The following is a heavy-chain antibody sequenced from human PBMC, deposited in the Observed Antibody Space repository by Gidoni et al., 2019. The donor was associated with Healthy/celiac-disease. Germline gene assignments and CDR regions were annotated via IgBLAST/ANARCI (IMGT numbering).Heavy chain of an antibody. CDR3: ARGKEAMGTTGYPSGY. CDR2: ISSSSSYI. Sequence: EVQLVESGGGLVKPGGSLRLSCAASGFPFSSYSMNWVRQAPGKGLEWVSSISSSSSYIYYADSVKGRFTISRDNAKNSLYLQMNSLRAEDTAVYYCARGKEAMGTTGYPSGYWGQGTLVTVSS. J-gene: IGHJ4*02. V-gene: IGHV3-21*01. D-gene: IGHD4-17*01. CDR1: GFPFSSYS.